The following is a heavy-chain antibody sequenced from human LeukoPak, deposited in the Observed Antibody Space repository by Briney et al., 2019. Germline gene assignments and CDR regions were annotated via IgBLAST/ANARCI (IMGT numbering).Heavy chain of an antibody. CDR2: ISENGDYK. Sequence: GGSLRLSCAASGFTFSAYAMNWVRQPPGKGLQWVASISENGDYKFYADSLVGRFTISRDNAESSLYLQMKSLRAEDTAVYFCARAPTTYHWFDSWGQGTLVSVSS. V-gene: IGHV3-21*01. CDR3: ARAPTTYHWFDS. D-gene: IGHD5-12*01. J-gene: IGHJ5*01. CDR1: GFTFSAYA.